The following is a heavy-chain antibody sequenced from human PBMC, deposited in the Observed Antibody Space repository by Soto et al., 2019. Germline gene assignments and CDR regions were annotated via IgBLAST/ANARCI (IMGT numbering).Heavy chain of an antibody. Sequence: SLRLSCAASGFTFDDYAMHWVRQAPGKGLEWVSGISWNSGSIGYADSVKGRFTISRDNAKNSLYLQMNSLRAEDTALYYCAKGLGYYGSGSAGDWGQGTLVTVSS. CDR1: GFTFDDYA. CDR3: AKGLGYYGSGSAGD. J-gene: IGHJ4*02. D-gene: IGHD3-10*01. V-gene: IGHV3-9*01. CDR2: ISWNSGSI.